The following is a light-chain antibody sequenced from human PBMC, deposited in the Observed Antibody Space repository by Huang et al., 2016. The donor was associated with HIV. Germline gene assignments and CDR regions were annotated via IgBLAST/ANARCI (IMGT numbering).Light chain of an antibody. V-gene: IGKV1-27*01. Sequence: DIQMTQSPSSLSASVGDRVTITCRASQGIRDYVAWYQQKPGRVPKLLIHAASTLQSGVPSRFSGSGAGTDFTLTISNLQPEDVATYYCQRYNSAPLTFGGGTKVEIK. CDR1: QGIRDY. CDR3: QRYNSAPLT. J-gene: IGKJ4*01. CDR2: AAS.